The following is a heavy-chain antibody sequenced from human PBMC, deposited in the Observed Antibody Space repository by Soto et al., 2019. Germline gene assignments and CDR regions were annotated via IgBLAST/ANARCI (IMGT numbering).Heavy chain of an antibody. CDR2: IIPILGIA. CDR3: ARNYYDSSGRGNYYYYYGMDV. D-gene: IGHD3-22*01. CDR1: GGTFSSYT. Sequence: SVKVSCKASGGTFSSYTISWVRQAPGQGLEWMGRIIPILGIANYAQKFQGRVTITADKSTSTAYMELSSLRSEDTAVYYCARNYYDSSGRGNYYYYYGMDVWGQ. J-gene: IGHJ6*02. V-gene: IGHV1-69*02.